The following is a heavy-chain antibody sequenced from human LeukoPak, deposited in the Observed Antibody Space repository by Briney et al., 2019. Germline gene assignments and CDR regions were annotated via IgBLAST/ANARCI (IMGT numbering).Heavy chain of an antibody. CDR2: INHSGST. V-gene: IGHV4-34*01. CDR3: ARTHYDFWSGYPTFFDY. D-gene: IGHD3-3*01. Sequence: SETLSLPCAVYGGSFSGYYWSWIRQPPGKGLEWIGEINHSGSTNYNPSLKSRVTISVDTSKNQFSLKLSSVTAADTAVYYCARTHYDFWSGYPTFFDYWGQGTLVTVSS. J-gene: IGHJ4*02. CDR1: GGSFSGYY.